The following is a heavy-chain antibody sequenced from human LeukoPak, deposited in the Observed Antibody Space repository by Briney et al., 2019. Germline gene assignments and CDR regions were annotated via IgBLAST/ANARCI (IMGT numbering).Heavy chain of an antibody. D-gene: IGHD4-23*01. CDR2: INPSGGST. Sequence: GSVQVSCKASGYTFSGHYLHWVRQAPGQGLEWMGIINPSGGSTSYAQKFQGRVTMTRDTSTSTVYMELSSLRSEDTAVYYCARWDYGGNSGGYWGQGTLVTVSS. J-gene: IGHJ4*02. CDR3: ARWDYGGNSGGY. CDR1: GYTFSGHY. V-gene: IGHV1-46*01.